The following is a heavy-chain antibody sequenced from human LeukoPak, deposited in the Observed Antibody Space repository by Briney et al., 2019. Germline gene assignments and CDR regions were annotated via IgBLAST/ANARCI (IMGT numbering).Heavy chain of an antibody. V-gene: IGHV3-11*04. Sequence: GGSLRLSCAASGFTFSDHYMSWIRQAPGKGLEWASYISNDGTTINYADSVKGRFTVSRDNAKNSLYLQMNSLRVEDTAVYYCVRTARLSDYWGQGTLVTVSS. D-gene: IGHD6-6*01. CDR3: VRTARLSDY. CDR1: GFTFSDHY. J-gene: IGHJ4*02. CDR2: ISNDGTTI.